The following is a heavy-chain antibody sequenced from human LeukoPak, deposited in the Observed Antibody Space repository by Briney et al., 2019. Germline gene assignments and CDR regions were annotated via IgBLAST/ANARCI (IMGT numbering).Heavy chain of an antibody. Sequence: GESLKISCRVSGYTFTNYWIGRVRQMPGKGLEWMGIIHPGSSDTEYRPSFQGQVTISADKSITTAYLQWSSLKASDTAMYYCARQEYCSGGSCYTWFDPWGQGTLVTVSS. CDR2: IHPGSSDT. D-gene: IGHD2-15*01. CDR1: GYTFTNYW. J-gene: IGHJ5*02. V-gene: IGHV5-51*01. CDR3: ARQEYCSGGSCYTWFDP.